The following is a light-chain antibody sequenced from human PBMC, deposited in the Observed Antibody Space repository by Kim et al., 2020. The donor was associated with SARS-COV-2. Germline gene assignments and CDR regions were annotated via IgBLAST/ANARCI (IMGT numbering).Light chain of an antibody. CDR2: GAS. J-gene: IGKJ1*01. CDR3: QQYVTSPRT. V-gene: IGKV3-20*01. Sequence: SPGETATLPCGASQTVISNYLAWYQQKPGQAPRLLIYGASNRATGIPDRFSGSGSGTDFTLTIRRLEPEDSAVYYCQQYVTSPRTFGQGTKVDIK. CDR1: QTVISNY.